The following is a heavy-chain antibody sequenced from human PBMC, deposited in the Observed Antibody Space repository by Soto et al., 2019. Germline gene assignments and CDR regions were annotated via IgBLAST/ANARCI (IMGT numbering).Heavy chain of an antibody. V-gene: IGHV1-69*13. CDR3: ARDGRFGLSETMSAHYSHYGMDV. CDR2: IIPMFGIA. D-gene: IGHD1-7*01. Sequence: GASVKVSCKAPRDTFSSYGISWVRQAPGQGLEWMGGIIPMFGIANYALKFQGRVTITADESTSTVYMELSSLKFEDTAVYYCARDGRFGLSETMSAHYSHYGMDVWGQGTTVTVSS. J-gene: IGHJ6*02. CDR1: RDTFSSYG.